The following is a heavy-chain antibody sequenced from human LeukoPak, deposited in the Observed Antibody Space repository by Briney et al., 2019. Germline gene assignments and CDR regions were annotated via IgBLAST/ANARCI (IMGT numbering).Heavy chain of an antibody. CDR2: ISAYNGNT. D-gene: IGHD3-22*01. CDR1: GYTFTSYG. Sequence: ASVKVSCKASGYTFTSYGISWVRRAPGQGLEWMGWISAYNGNTNYAQKLQGRVTMTTDTSTSTAYMELRSLRSDDTAVYYCARDGLRHYYDSSGPFDYWGRGTLVTVSS. J-gene: IGHJ4*02. V-gene: IGHV1-18*01. CDR3: ARDGLRHYYDSSGPFDY.